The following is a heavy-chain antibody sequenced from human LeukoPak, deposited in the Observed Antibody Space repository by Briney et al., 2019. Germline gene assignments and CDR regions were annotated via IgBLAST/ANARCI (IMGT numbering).Heavy chain of an antibody. V-gene: IGHV1-2*02. CDR2: INPNSGGT. Sequence: ASVKVSCKASGYTFTGYYMHWVRQAPGQGLEWMGWINPNSGGTNYAQKFQGRVTMTRDTSISTAYMELRSLRSDDTAVYYCARDLEHYYDSSGYYDYWGQGTLVTVSS. CDR3: ARDLEHYYDSSGYYDY. CDR1: GYTFTGYY. J-gene: IGHJ4*02. D-gene: IGHD3-22*01.